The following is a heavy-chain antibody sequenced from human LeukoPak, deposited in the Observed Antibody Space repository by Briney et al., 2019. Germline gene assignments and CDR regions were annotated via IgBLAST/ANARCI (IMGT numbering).Heavy chain of an antibody. D-gene: IGHD3-22*01. V-gene: IGHV1-3*01. Sequence: ASVKVSCKASGGTFSSYAISWVRQAPGQRLEWMGWINAGNGNTKYSQKFQGRVTITRDTSASTADMELSSLRSEDTAVYYCARLTYYYDSSGQNWFDPWGQGTLVTVSS. J-gene: IGHJ5*02. CDR2: INAGNGNT. CDR1: GGTFSSYA. CDR3: ARLTYYYDSSGQNWFDP.